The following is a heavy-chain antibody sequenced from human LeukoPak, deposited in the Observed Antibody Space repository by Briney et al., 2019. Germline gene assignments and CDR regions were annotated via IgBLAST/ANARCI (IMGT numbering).Heavy chain of an antibody. V-gene: IGHV4-34*01. CDR1: GGSFSGYY. CDR2: INHSGST. D-gene: IGHD3-10*01. CDR3: ARGRRLGFRNWFDP. J-gene: IGHJ5*02. Sequence: PPETLSLTCAVYGGSFSGYYWSWIRQPPGKGLEWIGEINHSGSTNYNPSLKSRVTISVDTSKNQFSLKLSSVTAADTAVYYCARGRRLGFRNWFDPWGQGTLVTVSS.